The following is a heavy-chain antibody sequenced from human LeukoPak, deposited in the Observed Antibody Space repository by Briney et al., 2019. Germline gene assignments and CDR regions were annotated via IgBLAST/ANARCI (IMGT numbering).Heavy chain of an antibody. CDR3: ARGNQYPNWFDP. CDR1: GYTFTSYD. J-gene: IGHJ5*02. CDR2: MNPNSGNT. Sequence: ASVKVSCKASGYTFTSYDINWVRQATGQGLEWMGWMNPNSGNTGYAQKFQGRVTITRNTSISTAYMGLSSLRSEDTAVYYCARGNQYPNWFDPWGQGTLVTVSS. D-gene: IGHD2-2*01. V-gene: IGHV1-8*03.